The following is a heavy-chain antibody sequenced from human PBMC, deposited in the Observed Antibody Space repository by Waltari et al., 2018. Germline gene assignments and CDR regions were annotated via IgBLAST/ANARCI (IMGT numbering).Heavy chain of an antibody. D-gene: IGHD4-17*01. J-gene: IGHJ4*02. CDR3: ARDGGAGYGDYFDY. CDR1: GYSISSGYY. CDR2: IYPSGST. Sequence: QVQLQESGPGLVKPSETLSLTCAVSGYSISSGYYWGCLRQPPGKGLEWIGRIYPSGSTYYNPSLKSRVTIEVDTAKNQFSLKLSSVTAADTAVYYCARDGGAGYGDYFDYWGQGTLVTVSS. V-gene: IGHV4-38-2*02.